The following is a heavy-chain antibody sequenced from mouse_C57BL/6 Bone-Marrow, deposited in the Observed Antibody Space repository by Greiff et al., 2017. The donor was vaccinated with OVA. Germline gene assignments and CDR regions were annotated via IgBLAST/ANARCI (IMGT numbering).Heavy chain of an antibody. CDR1: GYTFTDYY. Sequence: VQLQQSGPELVKPGASVKISCKASGYTFTDYYMNWVKQSHGKSLEWIGDINPNNGGTSYNQKFKGKATLTVDKSSSTAYMELRSLTSEDSAVYYCARRYCGRDFDYWGQGTTLTVSS. J-gene: IGHJ2*01. CDR2: INPNNGGT. D-gene: IGHD1-1*01. CDR3: ARRYCGRDFDY. V-gene: IGHV1-26*01.